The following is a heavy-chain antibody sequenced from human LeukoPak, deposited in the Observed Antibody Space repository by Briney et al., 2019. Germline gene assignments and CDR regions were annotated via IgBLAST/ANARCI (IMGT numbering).Heavy chain of an antibody. D-gene: IGHD3-10*01. J-gene: IGHJ6*04. CDR3: ARQSSGSQYYYGMDV. V-gene: IGHV5-51*01. CDR2: IYLGDSET. CDR1: GYSFATYW. Sequence: GESLKISCQGSGYSFATYWIGWVRQMPAKGLEWMGGIYLGDSETTYSPSFQGQVTISADKSKSTAYLQWSSLKASDTAMYYCARQSSGSQYYYGMDVWGKGTKVAVSS.